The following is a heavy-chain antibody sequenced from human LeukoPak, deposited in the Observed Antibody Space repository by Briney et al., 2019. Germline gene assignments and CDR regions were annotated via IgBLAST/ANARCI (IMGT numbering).Heavy chain of an antibody. Sequence: SQTLSLTCAISGDSVSSNSAAWNWVRQSPSRGLEWLGRTYYRSNWYNNYTVSVKSRITINAGTSKNQFSLQLNSVTPEDTAVYYCARSLPATVGNWFDPWGQGTLVIVSS. CDR3: ARSLPATVGNWFDP. V-gene: IGHV6-1*01. CDR2: TYYRSNWYN. D-gene: IGHD2-2*01. J-gene: IGHJ5*02. CDR1: GDSVSSNSAA.